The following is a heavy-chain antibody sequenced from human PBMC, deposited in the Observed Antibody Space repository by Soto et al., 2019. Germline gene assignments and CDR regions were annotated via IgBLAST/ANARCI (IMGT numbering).Heavy chain of an antibody. D-gene: IGHD1-1*01. V-gene: IGHV1-18*01. Sequence: VHLVQSGTEVKKPGASVKVSCKTSGYTFSNYGISWVRQAAGQGLEWVGWVQVNDGRTNYAQNLQDRVTVSTDTSTRTAFMELRSLRSDDTALYYCARDINWNVDYWGQGTLVTVSS. CDR3: ARDINWNVDY. CDR2: VQVNDGRT. J-gene: IGHJ4*02. CDR1: GYTFSNYG.